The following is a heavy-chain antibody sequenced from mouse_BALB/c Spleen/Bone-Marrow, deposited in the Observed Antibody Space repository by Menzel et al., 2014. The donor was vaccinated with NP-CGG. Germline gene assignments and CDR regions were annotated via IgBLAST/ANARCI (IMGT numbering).Heavy chain of an antibody. CDR2: IWAGGYT. V-gene: IGHV2-9*02. J-gene: IGHJ2*01. CDR1: GFSLTTYG. Sequence: QVQLKESGPGLVAPSQSLSITCTVSGFSLTTYGVHWVRRPPGKGLEWLGVIWAGGYTNYSSALLSRLSISKDKSKSQVFLKMNSLQTDDTAMYYCAREGAYYGHIDYWGQGTTLTVSS. CDR3: AREGAYYGHIDY. D-gene: IGHD2-10*01.